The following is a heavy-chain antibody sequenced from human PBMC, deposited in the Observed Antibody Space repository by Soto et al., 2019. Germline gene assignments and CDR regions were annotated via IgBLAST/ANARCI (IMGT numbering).Heavy chain of an antibody. Sequence: QLMQSGAEVKKPGSSVKVSCKASGGTFSSHSINWVRQAPGQGLEWMGGIITLFGTSNYAQNFQGRVTITANQSTSTAYMERNSLTSDYTSVYYCAREVGYGDFSADLLDWGQGTLVTVSS. CDR3: AREVGYGDFSADLLD. V-gene: IGHV1-69*01. J-gene: IGHJ4*02. CDR1: GGTFSSHS. CDR2: IITLFGTS. D-gene: IGHD2-21*02.